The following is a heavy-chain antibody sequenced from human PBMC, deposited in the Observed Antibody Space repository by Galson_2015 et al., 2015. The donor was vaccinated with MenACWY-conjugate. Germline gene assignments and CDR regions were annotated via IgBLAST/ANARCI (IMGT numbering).Heavy chain of an antibody. CDR2: IYWDEDE. V-gene: IGHV2-5*02. CDR3: AHWGSSRLFDY. CDR1: GFSLSTSGVG. D-gene: IGHD3-16*01. Sequence: PALVIPTQTLTLTCTVPGFSLSTSGVGVGWIRQSPGKALVWRALIYWDEDERFSPSLKHRLTITQDTSKNQVVLTMTNLDPADTATYYCAHWGSSRLFDYWGQGTLVAVSS. J-gene: IGHJ4*02.